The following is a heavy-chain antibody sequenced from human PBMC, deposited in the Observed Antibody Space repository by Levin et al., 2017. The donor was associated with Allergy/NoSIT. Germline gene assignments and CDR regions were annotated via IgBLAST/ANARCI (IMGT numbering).Heavy chain of an antibody. CDR1: GFTFSSYA. V-gene: IGHV3-23*01. D-gene: IGHD2-21*02. CDR2: ISGSGGST. Sequence: SCAASGFTFSSYAMSWVRQAPGKGLEWVSAISGSGGSTYYADSVKGRFTISRDNSKNTLYLQMNSLRAEDTAVYYCANWVVVTAGAGFFDYWGQGTLVTVSS. CDR3: ANWVVVTAGAGFFDY. J-gene: IGHJ4*02.